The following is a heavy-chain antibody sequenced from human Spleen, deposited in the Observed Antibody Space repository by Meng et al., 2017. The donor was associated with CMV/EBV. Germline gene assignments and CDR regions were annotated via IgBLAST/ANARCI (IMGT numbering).Heavy chain of an antibody. D-gene: IGHD2-8*02. Sequence: TFSGYFMHWVRQAPGQGLEWMGWINPNTGGTNYAQKFEGRVAMTTDTSSNTAYLELSRLRSDDTAVYYCARGGCTGGTCFEPGSGDFWGQGTLVTVSS. CDR1: TFSGYF. J-gene: IGHJ4*02. V-gene: IGHV1-2*02. CDR3: ARGGCTGGTCFEPGSGDF. CDR2: INPNTGGT.